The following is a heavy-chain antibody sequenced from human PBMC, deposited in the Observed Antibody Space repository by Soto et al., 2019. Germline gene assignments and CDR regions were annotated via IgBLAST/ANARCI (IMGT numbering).Heavy chain of an antibody. CDR2: IWYDGSNK. CDR3: ARDGIAARHDAFDI. D-gene: IGHD6-6*01. V-gene: IGHV3-33*01. CDR1: GFTFSSYG. J-gene: IGHJ3*02. Sequence: QVQLVASGGGVVQPGRSLRLSCAASGFTFSSYGMHWVRQAPGKGLEWVAVIWYDGSNKYYADSVKGRFTISRDNSKNTLYLQMNSLRAEDTAVYYCARDGIAARHDAFDIWGQGTMVTVSS.